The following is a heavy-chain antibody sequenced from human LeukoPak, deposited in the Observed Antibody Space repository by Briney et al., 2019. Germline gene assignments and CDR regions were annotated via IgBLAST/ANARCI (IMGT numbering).Heavy chain of an antibody. CDR2: IYSSGST. D-gene: IGHD1-26*01. CDR3: ARGSRRVSHWFDP. J-gene: IGHJ5*02. V-gene: IGHV4-39*07. Sequence: KSSETLSLTCAVSGASVSGSNYYWGWIRQPPGKGLEWIGNIYSSGSTYYNASLQSRVTISIDTSKNQFSLRLNSVTAADTAVYYCARGSRRVSHWFDPWGQGTLVTVSS. CDR1: GASVSGSNYY.